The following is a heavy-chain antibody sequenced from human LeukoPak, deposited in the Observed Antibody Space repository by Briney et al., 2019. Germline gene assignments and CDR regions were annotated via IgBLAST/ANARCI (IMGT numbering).Heavy chain of an antibody. V-gene: IGHV1-18*01. Sequence: ASVKVSCKASGYTFTSYGISWVRQAPGQGLEWMGWISAYNGNTNYAQKLQGRVTMNRDTSINTAYMELRRLRSDDTAVYYCARVKGSRYYDSSGYPDYWGQGTLVTVSS. CDR3: ARVKGSRYYDSSGYPDY. D-gene: IGHD3-22*01. CDR2: ISAYNGNT. J-gene: IGHJ4*02. CDR1: GYTFTSYG.